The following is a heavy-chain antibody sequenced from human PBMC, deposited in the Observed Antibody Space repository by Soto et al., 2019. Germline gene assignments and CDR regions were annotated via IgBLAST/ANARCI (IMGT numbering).Heavy chain of an antibody. D-gene: IGHD3-10*01. V-gene: IGHV1-18*01. Sequence: ASVKVSCKASGYTFSIYGSNWGRQAPVQGLESMGWTRPNNGNTKYAQNLQGRVTMTTDTSTSTSYMDLRTLSPDDPALYSSVRALAGSGRYSPEYWGQRPLVNVYS. CDR1: GYTFSIYG. J-gene: IGHJ4*02. CDR2: TRPNNGNT. CDR3: VRALAGSGRYSPEY.